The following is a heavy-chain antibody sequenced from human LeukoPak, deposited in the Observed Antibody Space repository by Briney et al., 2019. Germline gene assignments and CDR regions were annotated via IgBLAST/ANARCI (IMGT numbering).Heavy chain of an antibody. V-gene: IGHV3-23*01. CDR1: GFTFSSYG. J-gene: IGHJ4*02. Sequence: GGSLRLSCAASGFTFSSYGMSWVRQVPGKGLEWVSAISGSGGSTYYADSVKGRFTISRDNSKNTLYLHMNSLRAEDTAVYYCAKWGAYYYGSGSYYFDYWGQGTLVTVSS. CDR2: ISGSGGST. CDR3: AKWGAYYYGSGSYYFDY. D-gene: IGHD3-10*01.